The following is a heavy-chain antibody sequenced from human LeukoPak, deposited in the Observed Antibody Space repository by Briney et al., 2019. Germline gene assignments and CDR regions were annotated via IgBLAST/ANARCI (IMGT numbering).Heavy chain of an antibody. J-gene: IGHJ4*02. V-gene: IGHV3-30-3*01. CDR2: ISYDGSNK. CDR1: GFTFSSYA. Sequence: GRSLRLSCAASGFTFSSYAMHWVRQAPGKGLEWVAVISYDGSNKYYADSVKGRFTISSDNSKNTLYLQMNSLRAEDTAVYYCARDRSGWYFDYWGQGTLVTVSS. CDR3: ARDRSGWYFDY. D-gene: IGHD6-19*01.